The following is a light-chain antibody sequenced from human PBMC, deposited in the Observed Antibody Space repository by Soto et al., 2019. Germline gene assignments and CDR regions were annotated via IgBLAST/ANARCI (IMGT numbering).Light chain of an antibody. J-gene: IGKJ1*01. Sequence: EIVMTQSPATRSVSPGERATLSCRASQSVSSNLAWYQQKPGQAPRLLIYGASTRATGIPARFSGSGSGTEFTFTISSLQSEDFAVYYCQQYNNRGWTFGQGTKVDIK. CDR1: QSVSSN. CDR3: QQYNNRGWT. CDR2: GAS. V-gene: IGKV3-15*01.